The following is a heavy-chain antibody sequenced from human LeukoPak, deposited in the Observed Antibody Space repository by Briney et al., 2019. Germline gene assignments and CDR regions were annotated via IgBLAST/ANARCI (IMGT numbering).Heavy chain of an antibody. V-gene: IGHV1-46*01. CDR2: INPSGGST. CDR1: GYTFTSYY. CDR3: ARDPRRIAVAGYAFDY. J-gene: IGHJ4*02. D-gene: IGHD6-19*01. Sequence: ASVKVSCKASGYTFTSYYMHWVRQAPGQGLEWMGIINPSGGSTSYAQKFQGRVTMTRDTSTSTVYMKLSSLRSEDTAVYYCARDPRRIAVAGYAFDYWGQGTLVTVS.